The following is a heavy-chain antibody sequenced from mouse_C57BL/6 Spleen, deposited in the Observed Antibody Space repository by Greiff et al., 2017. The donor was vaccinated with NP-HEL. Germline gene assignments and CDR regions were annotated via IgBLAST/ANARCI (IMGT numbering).Heavy chain of an antibody. Sequence: QVQLQQPGAELVKPGASVKLSCKASGYTFTSYWMQWVKQRPGQGLEWIGEIDPSDSYTNYNQKFKGKATLTVDTYSSTAYMQLSSLTSEDSAVYYCARNYGSSYDYWGQGTTLTVSS. J-gene: IGHJ2*01. CDR2: IDPSDSYT. CDR3: ARNYGSSYDY. CDR1: GYTFTSYW. V-gene: IGHV1-50*01. D-gene: IGHD1-1*01.